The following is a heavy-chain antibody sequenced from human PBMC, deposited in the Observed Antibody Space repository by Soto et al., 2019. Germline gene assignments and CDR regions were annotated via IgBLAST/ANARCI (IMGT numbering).Heavy chain of an antibody. Sequence: GGSLRLSCISSGFTFRTYTMNWVRQAPGKGLEWVSGIRGFSPYTFYAESVRGRFTISRDNAKNSLFLQMDSLRAEDTAVYYCARDRGYDAHDYYYNAMDVWGQGTTVTV. D-gene: IGHD3-10*01. CDR2: IRGFSPYT. J-gene: IGHJ6*02. CDR1: GFTFRTYT. CDR3: ARDRGYDAHDYYYNAMDV. V-gene: IGHV3-21*01.